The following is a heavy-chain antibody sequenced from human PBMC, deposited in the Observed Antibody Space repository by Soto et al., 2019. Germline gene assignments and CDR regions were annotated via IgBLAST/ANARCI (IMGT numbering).Heavy chain of an antibody. CDR1: GGSIRSYY. CDR3: ARNRYYDSTGYLDY. CDR2: IYYSGST. Sequence: SETLSLTCTVSGGSIRSYYWSWIRQPPGKGLEWIGYIYYSGSTSYNPSLKSRVTISVDTSQNQFSLRLSSVTAADTAVYYCARNRYYDSTGYLDYWGQGTLVTVSS. V-gene: IGHV4-59*01. J-gene: IGHJ4*02. D-gene: IGHD3-22*01.